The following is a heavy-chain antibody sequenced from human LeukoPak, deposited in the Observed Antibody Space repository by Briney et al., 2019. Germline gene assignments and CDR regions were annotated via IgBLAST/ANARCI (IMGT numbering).Heavy chain of an antibody. CDR2: ISWDGGST. V-gene: IGHV3-43D*03. J-gene: IGHJ6*03. Sequence: PGGSLRLSCAASGFTFDDYAMHWVRQAPGKGLEWVSLISWDGGSTYYADSVKGRFTIARDNSKNSLYLQMNSLRAEDTALYYCAKGGDFWSGYYGTHMDVWGKGTTVTVSS. D-gene: IGHD3-3*01. CDR1: GFTFDDYA. CDR3: AKGGDFWSGYYGTHMDV.